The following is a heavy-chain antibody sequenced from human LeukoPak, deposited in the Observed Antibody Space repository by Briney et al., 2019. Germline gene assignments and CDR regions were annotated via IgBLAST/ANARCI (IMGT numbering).Heavy chain of an antibody. CDR3: ATRKLGNDY. Sequence: SETLSLACTVSGGSVSNYYWSWIRQSPGKGLEWIGYIYYTETSYNPSLKSRVTISADTSKNQFSLKLYSVTAADTAVYYCATRKLGNDYWGQGTLVTVSS. CDR2: IYYTET. J-gene: IGHJ4*02. CDR1: GGSVSNYY. V-gene: IGHV4-59*02. D-gene: IGHD7-27*01.